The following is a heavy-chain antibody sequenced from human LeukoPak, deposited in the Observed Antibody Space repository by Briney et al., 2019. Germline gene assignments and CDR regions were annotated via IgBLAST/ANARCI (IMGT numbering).Heavy chain of an antibody. V-gene: IGHV3-48*01. Sequence: GGSLRLSCAASGFTFSSYEMNWVRQAPGKGLEWVSYISSSSSSIYYADSVKGRFTISRDNAKNSLYLQMNSLRAEDTAVYYCAREPYSYGFDYWGQGTLVTVSS. CDR3: AREPYSYGFDY. D-gene: IGHD5-18*01. CDR2: ISSSSSSI. CDR1: GFTFSSYE. J-gene: IGHJ4*02.